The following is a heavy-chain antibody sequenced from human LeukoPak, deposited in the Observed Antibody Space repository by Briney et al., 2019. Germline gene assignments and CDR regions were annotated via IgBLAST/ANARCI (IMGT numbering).Heavy chain of an antibody. J-gene: IGHJ3*02. CDR3: AKASSGRKGDLEAFDI. Sequence: GGSLRLSCAASGFTFSSYVMSWVRQAPGKGLEWVSAVVGSGGSAYYADSVKGRFTISRDNSKNTLYLQMNSLRAEDTAVYYCAKASSGRKGDLEAFDIWGQGTMVTVSS. CDR1: GFTFSSYV. CDR2: VVGSGGSA. D-gene: IGHD3-16*01. V-gene: IGHV3-23*01.